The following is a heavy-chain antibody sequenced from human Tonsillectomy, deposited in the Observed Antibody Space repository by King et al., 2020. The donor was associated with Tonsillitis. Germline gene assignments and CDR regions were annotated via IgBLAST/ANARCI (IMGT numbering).Heavy chain of an antibody. CDR2: ISWNSGST. CDR3: ATDIFVCSGGSCYLGYYGMDV. CDR1: GFTFDDYA. D-gene: IGHD2-15*01. Sequence: VQLVESGGGLVQPGRSLRLSCAASGFTFDDYAMHWVRQAPGKGLEWVSGISWNSGSTGYADSVKGRFTISRDNAKNSLYLQMNSLRSEDTALYYCATDIFVCSGGSCYLGYYGMDVWGQGTTVTVSS. J-gene: IGHJ6*02. V-gene: IGHV3-9*01.